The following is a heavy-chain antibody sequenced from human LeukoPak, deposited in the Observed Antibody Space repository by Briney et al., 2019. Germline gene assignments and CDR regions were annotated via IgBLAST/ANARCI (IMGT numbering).Heavy chain of an antibody. D-gene: IGHD3-22*01. J-gene: IGHJ4*02. CDR3: AKDLDSSAYYPEY. CDR2: IKGKMDGRTT. Sequence: GGSLRLSCAASGLTFRNAWLSWVRQVPGKGLERHGRIKGKMDGRTTDYAAPVEGRFTISRDDAKNTVYLQMNNLRAEDTALYYCAKDLDSSAYYPEYWGQGTLVTVSS. CDR1: GLTFRNAW. V-gene: IGHV3-15*05.